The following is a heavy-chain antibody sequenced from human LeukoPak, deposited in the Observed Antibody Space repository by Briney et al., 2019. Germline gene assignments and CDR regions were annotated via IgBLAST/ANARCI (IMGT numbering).Heavy chain of an antibody. V-gene: IGHV5-10-1*01. D-gene: IGHD3-9*01. CDR3: ARYYDILTGLFDY. Sequence: GESLKISCKGSGYSFTSYWISWVRQMPGKGLEWMGRIDPSDSYTNYSPSFQGHVTISADKSISTAYLQWSSLTASDTAMYYCARYYDILTGLFDYWGQGTLVTVSS. CDR2: IDPSDSYT. J-gene: IGHJ4*02. CDR1: GYSFTSYW.